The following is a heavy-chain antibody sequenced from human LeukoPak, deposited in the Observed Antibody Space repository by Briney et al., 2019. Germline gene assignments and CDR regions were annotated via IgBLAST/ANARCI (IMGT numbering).Heavy chain of an antibody. Sequence: ASVKVSCKASGYIFTGYYMHWVRQAPGQGLEWMGWINPNSGDTNYAQKFQGRVTMTRDTSVSTAYMELSRLRSEDTAVYYCARAYSSGLIDYWGQGTLVTVSS. CDR1: GYIFTGYY. J-gene: IGHJ4*02. CDR2: INPNSGDT. CDR3: ARAYSSGLIDY. D-gene: IGHD6-19*01. V-gene: IGHV1-2*02.